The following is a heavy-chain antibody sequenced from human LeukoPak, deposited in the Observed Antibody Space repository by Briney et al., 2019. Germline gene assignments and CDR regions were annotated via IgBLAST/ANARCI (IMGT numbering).Heavy chain of an antibody. CDR3: ESGIPYSAI. CDR2: INHSGST. CDR1: GGSFSGYY. V-gene: IGHV4-34*01. D-gene: IGHD2-21*01. Sequence: SETLSLTCAVYGGSFSGYYWSWIRQPPGKGLEWIGEINHSGSTNYNPSLKSRVTISVDTSKNQFSLKLSSVTAADTAVYYCESGIPYSAIWGQGTMVTVSS. J-gene: IGHJ3*02.